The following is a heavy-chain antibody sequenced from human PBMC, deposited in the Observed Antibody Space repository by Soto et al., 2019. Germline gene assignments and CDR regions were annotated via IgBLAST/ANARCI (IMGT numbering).Heavy chain of an antibody. V-gene: IGHV1-69*12. D-gene: IGHD4-17*01. CDR2: IIPIFGTA. CDR1: GGTFSSYA. Sequence: QVQLVQSGAEVKKPGSSVKVSCKASGGTFSSYAINGVRQAPGQGLEWMGGIIPIFGTANYAQKFQGRVTITADESTSTAYMELSSLRSEDTAVYYCAKPTFYGDYVYYFDYWGQGTLVTVSS. CDR3: AKPTFYGDYVYYFDY. J-gene: IGHJ4*02.